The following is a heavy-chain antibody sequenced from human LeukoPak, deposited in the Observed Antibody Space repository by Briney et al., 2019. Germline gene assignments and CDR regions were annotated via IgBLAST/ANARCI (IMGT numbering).Heavy chain of an antibody. Sequence: PGGSLRLSCALSGFSVSSFGMSWVRQAPAKGLEWISAISVDGETAYYADSVKGRFIISRDNSKNTLYPQLSSLRAEDTAVYYCAQGYSSGWYPYWGQGSLVSVSS. D-gene: IGHD6-19*01. CDR3: AQGYSSGWYPY. J-gene: IGHJ4*02. CDR1: GFSVSSFG. V-gene: IGHV3-23*01. CDR2: ISVDGETA.